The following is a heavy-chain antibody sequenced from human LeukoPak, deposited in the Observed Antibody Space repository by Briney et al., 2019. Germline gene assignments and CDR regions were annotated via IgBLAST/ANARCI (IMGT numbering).Heavy chain of an antibody. D-gene: IGHD3-10*01. CDR2: IHHSGDT. Sequence: SETLSLTCAVSGGSISGDSWWSWVRQSPGKGLEWIGEIHHSGDTDYNSSLKSRVTISLDKSKTQFSLKLSSVTAADTAVYYCARHKAEYYYGSGSPTPVDYWGQGTLVTVSS. V-gene: IGHV4-4*02. J-gene: IGHJ4*02. CDR3: ARHKAEYYYGSGSPTPVDY. CDR1: GGSISGDSW.